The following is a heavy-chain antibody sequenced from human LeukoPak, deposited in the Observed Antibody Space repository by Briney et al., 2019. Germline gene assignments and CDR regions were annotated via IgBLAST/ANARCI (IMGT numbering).Heavy chain of an antibody. CDR1: GYTFTSYA. D-gene: IGHD3-16*01. Sequence: GASVKVSCKASGYTFTSYAMHWVRQAPGQRLEWMGWINAGNGNTKYSREFQGRVTITRDTSASTAYMELSSLRSEDMAVYYCARGGEDGDYIDYWGQGTLVTVSS. V-gene: IGHV1-3*03. J-gene: IGHJ4*02. CDR3: ARGGEDGDYIDY. CDR2: INAGNGNT.